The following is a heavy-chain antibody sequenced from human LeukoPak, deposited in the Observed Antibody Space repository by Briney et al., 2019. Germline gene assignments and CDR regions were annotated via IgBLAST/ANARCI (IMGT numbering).Heavy chain of an antibody. CDR2: ISTEGSST. J-gene: IGHJ3*02. CDR3: VREYSSSSGRAFDM. Sequence: AGSLTLSCAASGFTFSSYWMHWVRQAPRTGLVWVSRISTEGSSTNPAVSVKGRLTISRDNAKNTLYLQMNSLRAEDTAVYYCVREYSSSSGRAFDMWGQGTMVTVSP. V-gene: IGHV3-74*01. CDR1: GFTFSSYW. D-gene: IGHD6-6*01.